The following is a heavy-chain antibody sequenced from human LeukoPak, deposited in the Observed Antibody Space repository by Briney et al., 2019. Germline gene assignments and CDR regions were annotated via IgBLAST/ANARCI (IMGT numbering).Heavy chain of an antibody. D-gene: IGHD5-18*01. CDR3: AKDESGYSYGLLDY. J-gene: IGHJ4*02. CDR2: ISGSGGST. CDR1: GFTFSSYA. Sequence: GGSLRLSCAASGFTFSSYAMSWVRQAPGKGLEWVSAISGSGGSTYYADSVKGRFTISRDNSKNTLYLQMNSLRAEDTAVYYCAKDESGYSYGLLDYWGQGTLVTVSS. V-gene: IGHV3-23*01.